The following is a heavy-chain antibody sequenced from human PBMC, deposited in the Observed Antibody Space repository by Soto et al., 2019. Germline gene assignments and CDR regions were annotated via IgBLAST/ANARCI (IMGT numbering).Heavy chain of an antibody. CDR2: IIPLFGTA. Sequence: QGQLVQAGGDVKKPGSSVKVSCKASGGTFSSYPISWVRQAPGQGLEWMGGIIPLFGTADYAQKFQGRVTFTADESTSTADMELSSLRSEDTAVYYCARGGNSDYYYGMSVWGQGATGTVSS. CDR3: ARGGNSDYYYGMSV. V-gene: IGHV1-69*01. D-gene: IGHD2-21*02. CDR1: GGTFSSYP. J-gene: IGHJ6*02.